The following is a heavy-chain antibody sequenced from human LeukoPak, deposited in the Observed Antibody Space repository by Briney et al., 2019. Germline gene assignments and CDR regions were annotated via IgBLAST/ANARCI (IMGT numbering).Heavy chain of an antibody. Sequence: SSVEVFCNASGDSFFSYYMHWVRQDPGQGLEWMGIINPRGESARYAQKFQAKVTRTGDTSTSTVYMELRNLRSEDTAVYYCARYLRITIFGVVSILGYWGQGTLVTVSS. D-gene: IGHD3-3*01. CDR2: INPRGESA. CDR3: ARYLRITIFGVVSILGY. CDR1: GDSFFSYY. V-gene: IGHV1-46*01. J-gene: IGHJ4*02.